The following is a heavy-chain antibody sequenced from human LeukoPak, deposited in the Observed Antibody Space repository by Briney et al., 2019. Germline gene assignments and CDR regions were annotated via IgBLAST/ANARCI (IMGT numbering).Heavy chain of an antibody. Sequence: SETLSLTCSVSDDSITMYYWTWIRQPPGKGLEWIGYVDHTGSTNFNPSLNGRVSISRDTSKNLFSLRLRSVTAADTAVYFARGRVSSSTWYSTYYYFFYMDFWGKGTTVTVSS. CDR2: VDHTGST. J-gene: IGHJ6*03. V-gene: IGHV4-59*01. D-gene: IGHD4-11*01. CDR3: RGRVSSSTWYSTYYYFFYMDF. CDR1: DDSITMYY.